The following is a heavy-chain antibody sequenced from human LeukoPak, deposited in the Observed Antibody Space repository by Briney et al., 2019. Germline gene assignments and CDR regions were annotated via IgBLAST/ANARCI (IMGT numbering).Heavy chain of an antibody. D-gene: IGHD3-10*01. CDR1: GFTVSRNY. Sequence: GGSLRLSCAASGFTVSRNYMSWVRQAPGKGLEWVSVIYSGGSTYYADSVKGRFTISRDNSKNTLYLQMNSLRAEDTAVYYCARSYMVRGVYFDYWGQGTPVTVSS. CDR2: IYSGGST. CDR3: ARSYMVRGVYFDY. J-gene: IGHJ4*02. V-gene: IGHV3-53*01.